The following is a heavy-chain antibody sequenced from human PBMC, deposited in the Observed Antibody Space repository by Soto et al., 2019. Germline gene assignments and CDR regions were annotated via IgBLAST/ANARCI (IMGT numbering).Heavy chain of an antibody. V-gene: IGHV3-15*07. CDR1: GFDFSDTW. CDR3: TADLSSSSGWADDH. J-gene: IGHJ4*02. CDR2: IKRKTEGGAT. D-gene: IGHD6-19*01. Sequence: EVQLVESGGGFVKPGGSLRLSCAASGFDFSDTWMNWVRQSPGKGLEWVAGIKRKTEGGATDYAAPVEGKLTPSSEDTRRMIFQYTAKLKREDTGVYYGTADLSSSSGWADDHWGQGTLVTVSS.